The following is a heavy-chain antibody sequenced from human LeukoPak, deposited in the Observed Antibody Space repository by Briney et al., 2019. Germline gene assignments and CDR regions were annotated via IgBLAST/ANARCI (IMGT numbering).Heavy chain of an antibody. D-gene: IGHD1-26*01. CDR2: FDPEDGET. CDR3: ARDQSGEWELVSGWWFDP. Sequence: GASVKVSCKVSGYTLTELSMHWVRQAPGKGLEWMGGFDPEDGETIYAQKFQGRVTMTEDTSTDTAYMELSSLRSEDTAVYYCARDQSGEWELVSGWWFDPWGQGTLVTVSS. J-gene: IGHJ5*02. V-gene: IGHV1-24*01. CDR1: GYTLTELS.